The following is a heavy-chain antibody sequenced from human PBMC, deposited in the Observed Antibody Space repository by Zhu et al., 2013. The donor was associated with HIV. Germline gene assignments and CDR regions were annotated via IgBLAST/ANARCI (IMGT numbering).Heavy chain of an antibody. CDR3: ARDRPTLRFLELYYYYYYGMDV. Sequence: QVRLVQSGADVKQPGSSVKVSCKASGGTFSSYAISWVRQAPGQGLEWMGGIIPIFGTANYAQKFQGRVTITADESTSTAYMELSSLRSEDTAVYYCARDRPTLRFLELYYYYYYGMDVWDQGP. V-gene: IGHV1-69*01. CDR1: GGTFSSYA. D-gene: IGHD3-3*01. J-gene: IGHJ6*02. CDR2: IIPIFGTA.